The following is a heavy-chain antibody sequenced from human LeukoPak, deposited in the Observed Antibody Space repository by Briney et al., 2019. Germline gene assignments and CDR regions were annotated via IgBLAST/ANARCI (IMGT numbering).Heavy chain of an antibody. V-gene: IGHV3-11*01. CDR1: GFIFSDYY. D-gene: IGHD6-19*01. Sequence: GGSLRLSCAASGFIFSDYYMTWIRQAPGKGLDWVSYIDRGGATAFYADSVKGRFTMSRDNARNSLHLQMNDLRPEDSAVYYCGLSSMNPSYYYGIDVWGQGTTVRVSS. J-gene: IGHJ6*02. CDR3: GLSSMNPSYYYGIDV. CDR2: IDRGGATA.